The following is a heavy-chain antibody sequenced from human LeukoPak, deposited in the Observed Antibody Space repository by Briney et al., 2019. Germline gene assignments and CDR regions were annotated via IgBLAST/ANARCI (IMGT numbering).Heavy chain of an antibody. CDR3: ATDGAGFDT. CDR2: INVGGTNT. J-gene: IGHJ5*02. V-gene: IGHV3-11*01. Sequence: GGSLRLSCAASGFTFNDYYMSWIRQAPGKGLEWLSYINVGGTNTHYADSVKGRFTISRDNAKKSLYLEMNNLRAGDTAVYYCATDGAGFDTWGQGVLVTVSS. CDR1: GFTFNDYY.